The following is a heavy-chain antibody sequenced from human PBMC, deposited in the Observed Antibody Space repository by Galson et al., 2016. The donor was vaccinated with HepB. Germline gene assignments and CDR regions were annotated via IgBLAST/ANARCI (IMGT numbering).Heavy chain of an antibody. V-gene: IGHV1-69*13. CDR1: GATFSRYA. J-gene: IGHJ3*02. CDR2: IIPVIGTP. CDR3: ARDRYSSGRYCAFEI. Sequence: SVKVSCKASGATFSRYAISWIRQAPGQGLEWMGGIIPVIGTPGYAPKFEGRVTITADESTNTAYMDLGSLRFEDTAVYYCARDRYSSGRYCAFEIWGQGTMVTVST. D-gene: IGHD6-19*01.